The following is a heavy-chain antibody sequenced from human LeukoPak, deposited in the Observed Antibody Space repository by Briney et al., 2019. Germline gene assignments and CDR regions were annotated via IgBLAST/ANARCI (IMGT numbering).Heavy chain of an antibody. CDR1: GFTSSSYA. CDR2: ISGSGGST. D-gene: IGHD3-3*01. J-gene: IGHJ3*02. Sequence: GGSLRLSCAASGFTSSSYAMSWVRQAPGKGLEWVSAISGSGGSTYYADSVKGRFTISRDNSKNTLYLQMNSLRAEDTAVYYCAKPPTYYDFWSGYALDAFNICGQATMVTVSS. CDR3: AKPPTYYDFWSGYALDAFNI. V-gene: IGHV3-23*01.